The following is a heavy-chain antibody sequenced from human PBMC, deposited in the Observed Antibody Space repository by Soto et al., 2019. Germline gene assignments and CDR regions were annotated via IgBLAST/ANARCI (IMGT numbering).Heavy chain of an antibody. CDR1: GFTVSSNY. Sequence: EVQLVESGGGLIQPGGSLRLSCAASGFTVSSNYMSWVRQAPGKGLEWVSVIYSGGSTNYADSVKGRFTISRDNSKNTLYLQMNSLRAEDTAVYYCARVRGSSSWYRGVFDYWGQGTLVTVSS. D-gene: IGHD6-13*01. CDR2: IYSGGST. V-gene: IGHV3-53*01. CDR3: ARVRGSSSWYRGVFDY. J-gene: IGHJ4*02.